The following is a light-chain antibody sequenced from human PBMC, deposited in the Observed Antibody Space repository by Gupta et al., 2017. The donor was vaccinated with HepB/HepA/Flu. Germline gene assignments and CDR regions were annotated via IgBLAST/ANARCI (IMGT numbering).Light chain of an antibody. CDR1: QSVSDSY. J-gene: IGKJ1*01. Sequence: EIGFTQSPRTLSLSPGERATLACSASQSVSDSYLAWYQQKPGQAPRLLIYGASSRDSGVPDRFSGSGSGTEFTLTISRLEPEDFAVYYCQQYCYSPVTFGQWTKVEIK. V-gene: IGKV3-20*01. CDR2: GAS. CDR3: QQYCYSPVT.